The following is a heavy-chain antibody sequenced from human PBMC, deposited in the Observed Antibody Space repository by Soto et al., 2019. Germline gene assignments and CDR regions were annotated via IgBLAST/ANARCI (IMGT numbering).Heavy chain of an antibody. J-gene: IGHJ6*02. CDR3: AKSPTIGFGVTMVSPNGMDV. CDR1: GFTFSSYA. V-gene: IGHV3-23*01. D-gene: IGHD3-10*01. Sequence: PGGSLRLSFAATGFTFSSYAMSWVRQAPLNVLEWVSAISGSGGSTYYADSVKGRFTISRDNSKNTLYLQMNSLRAEDTAVYYCAKSPTIGFGVTMVSPNGMDVWGQGTTVTVSS. CDR2: ISGSGGST.